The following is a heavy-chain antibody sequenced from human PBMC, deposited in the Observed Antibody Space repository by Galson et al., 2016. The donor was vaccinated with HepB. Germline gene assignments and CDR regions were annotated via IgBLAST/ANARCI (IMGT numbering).Heavy chain of an antibody. CDR2: VGISSSSPYT. CDR3: AREEGLPPPATPQYWPRFDS. J-gene: IGHJ4*02. V-gene: IGHV3-11*06. D-gene: IGHD2-15*01. Sequence: SLRLSCAASGFIFSDYYIHWVRQAPGKGPEWISYVGISSSSPYTDYADSVKGRFTISRDNAKNFMYLQMNSLRVEDTGVYFCAREEGLPPPATPQYWPRFDSWGQGTLVTVSS. CDR1: GFIFSDYY.